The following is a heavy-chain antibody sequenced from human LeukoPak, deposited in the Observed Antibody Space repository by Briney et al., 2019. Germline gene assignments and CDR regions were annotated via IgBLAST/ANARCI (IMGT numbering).Heavy chain of an antibody. D-gene: IGHD3-10*01. V-gene: IGHV4-38-2*02. J-gene: IGHJ3*02. CDR3: AREGYGSGPPPNACDI. CDR2: IHHSGST. CDR1: GYSISSGSGYY. Sequence: SETLSLTCTVSGYSISSGSGYYWGWIRQPPGKGLEWIGSIHHSGSTYNNPSLKSRVTISVDTSKTQFSLRLSSVTAADTAMYYCAREGYGSGPPPNACDIWGQGTMVTVSS.